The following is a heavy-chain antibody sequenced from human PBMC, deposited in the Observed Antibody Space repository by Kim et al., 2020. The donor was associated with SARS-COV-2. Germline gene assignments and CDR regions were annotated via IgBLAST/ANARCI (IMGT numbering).Heavy chain of an antibody. CDR3: ARLDGSGALVIAY. CDR2: VDYDGTT. J-gene: IGHJ4*02. Sequence: SETLSLTCTVSGGSISSSSSTSSSIYYWGWIRQIRQPPGKGLEWIGAVDYDGTTWYNPSLKGRVSISVDTSKNQYSLKMSSVSAADTAVYYCARLDGSGALVIAYWGLGTLVTVSS. V-gene: IGHV4-39*01. CDR1: GGSISSSSSTSSSIYY. D-gene: IGHD6-25*01.